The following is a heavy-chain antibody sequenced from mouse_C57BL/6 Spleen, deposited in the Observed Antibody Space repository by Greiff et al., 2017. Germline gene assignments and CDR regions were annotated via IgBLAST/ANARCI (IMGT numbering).Heavy chain of an antibody. D-gene: IGHD2-2*01. CDR3: ARSTMVTTGGYFGV. V-gene: IGHV5-6*01. Sequence: EVHLVESGGDLVKPGGSLKLSCAASGFTFSSYGMSWVRQTPDKRLEWVATISSGGSYTYYPDSVKGRFTISRDNAKNTLYLQMSSLKSEDTAMYYCARSTMVTTGGYFGVWGTGTTVTVAS. J-gene: IGHJ1*03. CDR1: GFTFSSYG. CDR2: ISSGGSYT.